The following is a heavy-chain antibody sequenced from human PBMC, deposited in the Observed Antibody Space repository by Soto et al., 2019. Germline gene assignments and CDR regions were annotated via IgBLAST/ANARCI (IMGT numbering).Heavy chain of an antibody. CDR1: GFSLSTSGVG. CDR3: ARTTVTTTDYYYMDV. V-gene: IGHV2-5*02. Sequence: SGPTLVKPTQTLTLTCTFSGFSLSTSGVGVGWIRQPPGKALEWLALIYWDDDKRQSPSLKSRLTITKDTSKNQVVLTMTNMDPVDTATYYCARTTVTTTDYYYMDVWGKGTTVTVSS. CDR2: IYWDDDK. J-gene: IGHJ6*03. D-gene: IGHD4-4*01.